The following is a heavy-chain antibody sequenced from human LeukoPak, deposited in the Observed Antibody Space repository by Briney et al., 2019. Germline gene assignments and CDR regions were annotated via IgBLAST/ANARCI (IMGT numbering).Heavy chain of an antibody. Sequence: HGGSLRLSCAASGFTFSSYGMHWVRQAPGKGLEWVAFIRYDGSNKYYADSVKGRFTISRDNSKNTLYLQMNSLRAEDTAVYYCANNDILRYFDWTYDYWGQGTLVTVSS. D-gene: IGHD3-9*01. CDR2: IRYDGSNK. V-gene: IGHV3-30*02. J-gene: IGHJ4*02. CDR1: GFTFSSYG. CDR3: ANNDILRYFDWTYDY.